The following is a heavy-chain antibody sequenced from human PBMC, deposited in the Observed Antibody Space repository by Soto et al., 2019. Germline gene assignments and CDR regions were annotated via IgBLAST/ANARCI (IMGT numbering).Heavy chain of an antibody. Sequence: QVQLQESGPGLVKPSQTLSLTCTVSGGSISSGGYYWSWIRQHPGKGLEWIGYIYYSGSTYYNPSLKSRVTIALVTSNNQFPLKLSSVTAADTAVYYCARAHGLCIAAAADYYYYMDVWGKGTTVTVSS. CDR3: ARAHGLCIAAAADYYYYMDV. D-gene: IGHD6-13*01. CDR2: IYYSGST. CDR1: GGSISSGGYY. V-gene: IGHV4-31*03. J-gene: IGHJ6*03.